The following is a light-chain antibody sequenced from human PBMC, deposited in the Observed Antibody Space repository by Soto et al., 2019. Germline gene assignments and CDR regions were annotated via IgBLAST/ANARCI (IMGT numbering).Light chain of an antibody. CDR3: SSYTSSRDVV. CDR1: SSDVGGYNY. Sequence: QSALTQPASVSGSPGQSITISCTGTSSDVGGYNYVSWYQQHPGKAPKLMIYDVSNRPSGVSNRFSGSKSGNTASLTISGLQAEDEGDYYCSSYTSSRDVVFGGGTQLTVL. V-gene: IGLV2-14*01. CDR2: DVS. J-gene: IGLJ2*01.